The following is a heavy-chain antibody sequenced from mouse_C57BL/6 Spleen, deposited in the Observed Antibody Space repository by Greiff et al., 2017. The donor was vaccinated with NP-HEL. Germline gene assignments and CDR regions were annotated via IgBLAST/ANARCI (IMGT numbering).Heavy chain of an antibody. J-gene: IGHJ1*03. D-gene: IGHD2-4*01. CDR3: ARSIYDYDEDWYFDV. CDR1: GYTFTSYW. Sequence: VQLQQPGAELVKPGASVKLSCKASGYTFTSYWMHWVKQRPGQGLEWIGMIHPNSGSTNYNEKFKSKATLTVDKSSSTAYMQLSSLTSEDSAVYYCARSIYDYDEDWYFDVWGTGTTVTVSS. V-gene: IGHV1-64*01. CDR2: IHPNSGST.